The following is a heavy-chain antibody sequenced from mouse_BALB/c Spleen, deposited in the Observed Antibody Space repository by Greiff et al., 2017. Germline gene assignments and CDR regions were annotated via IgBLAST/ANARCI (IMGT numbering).Heavy chain of an antibody. CDR1: GYTFTDYA. Sequence: VQLVESGAELVRPGVSVKISCKGSGYTFTDYAMHWVKQSHAKSLEWIGVISTYYGDASYNQKFKGKATMTVDKSSSTAYMELARLTSEDSAIYYCASGGNDGYYWFAYWGQGTLVTVSA. J-gene: IGHJ3*01. CDR2: ISTYYGDA. D-gene: IGHD2-3*01. V-gene: IGHV1S137*01. CDR3: ASGGNDGYYWFAY.